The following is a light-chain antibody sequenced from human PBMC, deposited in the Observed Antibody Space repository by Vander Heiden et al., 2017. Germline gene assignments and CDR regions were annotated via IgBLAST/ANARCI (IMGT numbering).Light chain of an antibody. J-gene: IGLJ7*01. V-gene: IGLV6-57*02. CDR1: SGSIASNY. CDR3: QSYDSSNHAV. Sequence: NFMLTQPHSVSDSPGKTVTLSCTGSSGSIASNYVQWYQQRPGSAPTTVIYEDNQRPSGVPDRFSGSIDSSSTSASLTISGLKTEDEADYYCQSYDSSNHAVFGGGTQLTVL. CDR2: EDN.